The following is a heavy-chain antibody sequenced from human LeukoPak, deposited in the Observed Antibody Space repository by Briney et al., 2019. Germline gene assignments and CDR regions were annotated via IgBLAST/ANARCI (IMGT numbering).Heavy chain of an antibody. CDR3: ARLQGVSTFDY. V-gene: IGHV3-23*01. CDR2: IRGGGET. D-gene: IGHD5/OR15-5a*01. CDR1: GFTFSTYA. J-gene: IGHJ4*02. Sequence: GGSLRLSCAASGFTFSTYAMSWVRQAPARGLEWVSSIRGGGETFYADSVKGRCTLSRDNSENTLYLQLNSLRAEDTAIYYCARLQGVSTFDYWGQGTLVTVSS.